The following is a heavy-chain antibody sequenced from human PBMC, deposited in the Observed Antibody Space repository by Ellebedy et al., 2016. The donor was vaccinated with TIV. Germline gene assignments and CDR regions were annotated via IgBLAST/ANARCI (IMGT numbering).Heavy chain of an antibody. CDR1: GDSISPYY. Sequence: SETLSLTCTVSGDSISPYYWNWIRQPPGKGLEWIGYIHYSGSANYNPSLKSRVTISVDTYKNQFSLNLSSVNAADTAMYYCARQHDPKYNNYMDVWGKGTTVTVSS. CDR3: ARQHDPKYNNYMDV. J-gene: IGHJ6*03. V-gene: IGHV4-59*01. CDR2: IHYSGSA.